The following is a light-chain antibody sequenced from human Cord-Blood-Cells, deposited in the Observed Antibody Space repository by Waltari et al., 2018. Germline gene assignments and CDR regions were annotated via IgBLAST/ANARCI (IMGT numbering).Light chain of an antibody. CDR2: RNN. Sequence: QSVLTQPPSASGTPGQRVTISCSGSSSNIGSNSVYWYQQLPGTAPKLLIYRNNQRPSGVPAQFAGSKSGTSASLAISGLRSEDEADYYCAAWDDSLSGVVFGGGTKLTVL. CDR1: SSNIGSNS. CDR3: AAWDDSLSGVV. V-gene: IGLV1-47*01. J-gene: IGLJ2*01.